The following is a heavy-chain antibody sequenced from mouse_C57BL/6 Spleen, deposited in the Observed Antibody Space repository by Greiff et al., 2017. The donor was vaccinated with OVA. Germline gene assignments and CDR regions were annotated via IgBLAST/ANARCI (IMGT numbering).Heavy chain of an antibody. CDR3: ARAPYYYGSSWYFDV. V-gene: IGHV5-16*01. Sequence: EVNVVESAGGLVQPGRSMKLSCTASGFTFSDYYMAWVRQVPEKGLEWVANINYDGSSTYYLDSLKSRFIISRDNAKNILYLQMSSLKSEDTATYYCARAPYYYGSSWYFDVWGTGTTVTVSS. CDR1: GFTFSDYY. CDR2: INYDGSST. J-gene: IGHJ1*03. D-gene: IGHD1-1*01.